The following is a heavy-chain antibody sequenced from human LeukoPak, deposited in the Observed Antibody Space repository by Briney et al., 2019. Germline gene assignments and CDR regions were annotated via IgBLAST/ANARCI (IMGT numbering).Heavy chain of an antibody. CDR1: GFTFSSYS. CDR3: ARDMGGRGSGCIDY. Sequence: GGSLRLSCAASGFTFSSYSMNWVRQAPGKGLEWVSSISSSSSYIYYADSVKGRFTISRDNAKNSLYLQMNSLRAEDTAVYYCARDMGGRGSGCIDYWGQGTLVTVSS. V-gene: IGHV3-21*01. D-gene: IGHD6-19*01. CDR2: ISSSSSYI. J-gene: IGHJ4*02.